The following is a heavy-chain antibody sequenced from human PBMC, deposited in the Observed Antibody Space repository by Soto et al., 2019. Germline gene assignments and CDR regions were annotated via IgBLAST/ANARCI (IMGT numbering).Heavy chain of an antibody. CDR3: AKGGRQWLVTSGFNY. CDR1: GFTFSDYA. CDR2: VSHDGRNT. V-gene: IGHV3-30*18. D-gene: IGHD6-19*01. J-gene: IGHJ4*02. Sequence: VQLVESGGGVVQPGRSLRLSCAASGFTFSDYAMHWVRQAPGKGLEWVAVVSHDGRNTHYADSVKGRFTISRDSSKNTVSLGMTSLGAGATAVYYCAKGGRQWLVTSGFNYWGQGALVTVSS.